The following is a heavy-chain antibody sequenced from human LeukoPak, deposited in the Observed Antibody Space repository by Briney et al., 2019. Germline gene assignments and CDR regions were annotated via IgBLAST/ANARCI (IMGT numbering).Heavy chain of an antibody. CDR1: GYTFTSYG. V-gene: IGHV1-18*01. J-gene: IGHJ3*02. CDR3: ARGSGPLWFGELYAFDI. Sequence: ASVKVSCKASGYTFTSYGISWVRQAPGQGLEWMGWISAYNGNTNYAQKLQGRVTMTTDKSTSTAYMELRSLRSDDTAVYYCARGSGPLWFGELYAFDIWGQGTMVTVSS. D-gene: IGHD3-10*01. CDR2: ISAYNGNT.